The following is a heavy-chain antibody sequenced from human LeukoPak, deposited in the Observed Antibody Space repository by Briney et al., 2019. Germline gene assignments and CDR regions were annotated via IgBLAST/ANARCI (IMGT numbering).Heavy chain of an antibody. V-gene: IGHV3-30*02. CDR1: GFTFSSYG. CDR3: AKDDIVVVPAGTNWFNP. D-gene: IGHD2-2*01. CDR2: IRYDGSNK. J-gene: IGHJ5*02. Sequence: PGGSLRLSCAASGFTFSSYGMHWVRQAPGKGLEWVAFIRYDGSNKYYADSVKGRFTISRDNSKNTLYLQMNSLRAEDTAVYYCAKDDIVVVPAGTNWFNPWGQGTLVTVSS.